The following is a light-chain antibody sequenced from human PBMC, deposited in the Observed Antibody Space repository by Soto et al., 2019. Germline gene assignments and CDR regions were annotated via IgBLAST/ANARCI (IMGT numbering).Light chain of an antibody. CDR1: QGISNY. V-gene: IGKV1-27*01. CDR3: QKYNSAPLST. CDR2: AAS. Sequence: DLQMTQSPSSLSVSVGDRVTITCRASQGISNYLAWYQQKPGKVPKLLIYAASTLQSGVPSRFSGSGSGTDFTLTISSLQPEDVATYYCQKYNSAPLSTFGPGTKVDIK. J-gene: IGKJ3*01.